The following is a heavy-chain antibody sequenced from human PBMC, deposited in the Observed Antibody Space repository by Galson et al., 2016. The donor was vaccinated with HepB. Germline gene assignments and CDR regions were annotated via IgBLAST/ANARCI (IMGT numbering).Heavy chain of an antibody. V-gene: IGHV2-5*02. CDR2: IFWDDDQ. D-gene: IGHD3-22*01. CDR1: GFSLSTNGVG. Sequence: LVKPTQTLTLTCTVSGFSLSTNGVGVGWIRQPPGKALEWLALIFWDDDQRYSPSLKSRVTIPKDTSKTQVVLTMTDMDPVDTDTYYCAHWDLHDSSGYSYSPFDYWGQGTLVTVSS. CDR3: AHWDLHDSSGYSYSPFDY. J-gene: IGHJ4*02.